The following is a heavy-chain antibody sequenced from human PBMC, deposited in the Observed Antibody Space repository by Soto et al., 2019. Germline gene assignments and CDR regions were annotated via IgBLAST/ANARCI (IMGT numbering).Heavy chain of an antibody. CDR1: GGSISSGGYY. CDR2: IYYSGST. J-gene: IGHJ2*01. V-gene: IGHV4-31*03. Sequence: QVQLHESGPGLVKPSQTLSLTCTVSGGSISSGGYYWSWIRQHPGKGLEWIGYIYYSGSTYYNPSLKSRVTISVDTSKNQFSPKLSSVTAAYTAVYYCARDTRGSWQPTRHTENWYFDLWGRGTLVTVSS. CDR3: ARDTRGSWQPTRHTENWYFDL. D-gene: IGHD3-10*01.